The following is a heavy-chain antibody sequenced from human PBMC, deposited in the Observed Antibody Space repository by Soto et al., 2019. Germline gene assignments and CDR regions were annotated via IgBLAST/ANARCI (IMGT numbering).Heavy chain of an antibody. V-gene: IGHV5-51*01. CDR3: ARTTTEQGHYGMDV. CDR2: MYPGDSDT. J-gene: IGHJ6*02. Sequence: ESMTRSVKPFSNSFTTDRIVWVRQMPGKGLEWMGIMYPGDSDTRYSPSFQGQVTISADKSISTAYLQWSSLKASDTAMYYCARTTTEQGHYGMDVWGQGT. CDR1: SNSFTTDR. D-gene: IGHD4-17*01.